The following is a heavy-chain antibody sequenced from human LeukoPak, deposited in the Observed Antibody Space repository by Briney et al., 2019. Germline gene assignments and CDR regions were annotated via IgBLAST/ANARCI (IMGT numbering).Heavy chain of an antibody. V-gene: IGHV3-9*01. CDR1: GFTFDDYA. D-gene: IGHD3-3*01. J-gene: IGHJ4*02. CDR3: AKGNWNGYDTSRDYFDY. Sequence: GGSLRLSCAASGFTFDDYAMHWVRQAPGKGLEWVSGISRNSGSIGYADSVKGRFTISRDNAKNSLYLQMNSLRAEDTALYYCAKGNWNGYDTSRDYFDYWGQGTLVTVSS. CDR2: ISRNSGSI.